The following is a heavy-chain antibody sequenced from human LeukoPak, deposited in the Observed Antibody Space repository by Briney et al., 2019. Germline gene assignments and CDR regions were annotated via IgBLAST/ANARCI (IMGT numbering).Heavy chain of an antibody. CDR2: IYPGDSDT. Sequence: GESLKISCKGSGYSFTSYWIGWVRQMPGKGLEGMGIIYPGDSDTRYSPSFQGQVTISAEKYISTAYLQWRSLKASDTAMYYCARQGLYYYDSSGTDDFDYWGQGTLVTVSS. CDR1: GYSFTSYW. D-gene: IGHD3-22*01. CDR3: ARQGLYYYDSSGTDDFDY. V-gene: IGHV5-51*01. J-gene: IGHJ4*02.